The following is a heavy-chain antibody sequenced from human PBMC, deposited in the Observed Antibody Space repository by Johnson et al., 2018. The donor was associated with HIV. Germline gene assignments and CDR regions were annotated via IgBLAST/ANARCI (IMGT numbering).Heavy chain of an antibody. CDR2: ISYDGSNE. J-gene: IGHJ3*02. CDR3: AREMVAAKDAFDI. CDR1: GFTFSSYA. Sequence: QVHLVESGGGVVQPGRSLRLSCAASGFTFSSYAMHWVRQAPGKGLEWVAVISYDGSNEYYADSVKGRFTISRDNSKNTLYLQMSSLRAGDTAVYYCAREMVAAKDAFDIWGQGTMVTVSS. V-gene: IGHV3-30*04. D-gene: IGHD2-15*01.